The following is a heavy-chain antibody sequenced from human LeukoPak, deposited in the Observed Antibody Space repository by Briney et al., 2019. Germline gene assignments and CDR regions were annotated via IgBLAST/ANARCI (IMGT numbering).Heavy chain of an antibody. CDR2: IYYSGST. D-gene: IGHD1-26*01. CDR1: GGSISSYY. V-gene: IGHV4-59*01. J-gene: IGHJ4*02. Sequence: KASETLSLTCTVSGGSISSYYWSWIRQPPGKGLEWIGYIYYSGSTNYNPSLKSRVTISVDTSKNQFSLKLSSVTAADTVVYYCATHRVGASGDRSLGYWGQGTLVTVSS. CDR3: ATHRVGASGDRSLGY.